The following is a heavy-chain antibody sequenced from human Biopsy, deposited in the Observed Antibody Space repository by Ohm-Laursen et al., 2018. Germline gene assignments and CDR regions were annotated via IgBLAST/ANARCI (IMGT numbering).Heavy chain of an antibody. V-gene: IGHV3-11*01. CDR2: ISGGGTI. CDR1: GFSFSDYH. D-gene: IGHD4-23*01. CDR3: ARDTRWSPYSMDV. Sequence: LSLTCAASGFSFSDYHMRWIRQAPGRGLEWASYISGGGTIYYGDSMKGRVTISRDNAKNSLYLQMHSLRAEDTAVYYCARDTRWSPYSMDVWGQGTTVTVSS. J-gene: IGHJ6*02.